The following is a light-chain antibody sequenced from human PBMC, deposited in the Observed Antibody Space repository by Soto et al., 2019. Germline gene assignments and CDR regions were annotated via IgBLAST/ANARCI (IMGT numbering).Light chain of an antibody. Sequence: QSVLTQPASVSGSPGQSITISCTGTSGDVGGYNYVSWYQRHPGKAPKLIIYDVTNQPSGVSDRFSGFKSGNTASLTISGLRAEDEGDYYCSSYISRTFVVFGGGTKLTVL. CDR1: SGDVGGYNY. CDR3: SSYISRTFVV. J-gene: IGLJ2*01. V-gene: IGLV2-14*01. CDR2: DVT.